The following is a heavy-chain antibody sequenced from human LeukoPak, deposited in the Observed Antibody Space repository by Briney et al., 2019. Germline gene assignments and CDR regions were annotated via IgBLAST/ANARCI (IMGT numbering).Heavy chain of an antibody. J-gene: IGHJ5*02. Sequence: SETLSLTCTVSGGSISTYYWNWIRQPPGKGLEWLGYIYYSGSANYNPSLNSRVSISVDTSKNQVSLKLSSVTAANTAVYYCARDRTGNNWFDPWGQGTLVTVSA. CDR2: IYYSGSA. CDR1: GGSISTYY. CDR3: ARDRTGNNWFDP. D-gene: IGHD1-1*01. V-gene: IGHV4-59*01.